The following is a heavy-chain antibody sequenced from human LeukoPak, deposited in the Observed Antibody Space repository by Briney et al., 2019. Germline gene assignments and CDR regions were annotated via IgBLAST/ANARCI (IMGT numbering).Heavy chain of an antibody. CDR2: IRYDGSNK. D-gene: IGHD3-16*01. CDR3: AKGRDGLASGFQH. CDR1: GFTFSSYG. V-gene: IGHV3-30*02. J-gene: IGHJ1*01. Sequence: GGSLRLSCAASGFTFSSYGMHWVRQAPGKGLEWVAFIRYDGSNKYYADSVKGRFTISRDNSKNTLYLQMNSLRAEDTAVYYCAKGRDGLASGFQHWGQGTLVTVSS.